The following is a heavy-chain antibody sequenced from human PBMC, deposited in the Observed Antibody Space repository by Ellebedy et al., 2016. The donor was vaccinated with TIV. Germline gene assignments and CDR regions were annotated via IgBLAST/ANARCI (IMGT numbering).Heavy chain of an antibody. CDR1: GESFTAYY. D-gene: IGHD1-14*01. CDR2: ISHSGSG. Sequence: MPSETLSLTCAVHGESFTAYYWTWVRQSPEKGLEWLGEISHSGSGNYNPSLESRLTISVDTSKNQLSLKLSSVTAADTAVYYCARAVFGTKFDFWGQGTLVTVSS. V-gene: IGHV4-34*01. J-gene: IGHJ4*02. CDR3: ARAVFGTKFDF.